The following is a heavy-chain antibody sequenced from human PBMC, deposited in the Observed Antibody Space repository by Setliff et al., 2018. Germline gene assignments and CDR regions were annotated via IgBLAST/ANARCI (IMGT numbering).Heavy chain of an antibody. Sequence: SETLSLTCTVSGDSVSSYYWSWIRQPPGKGLEWIGYIYYSGSTNYNPSLKSRVTMSVATFENHFSLKLNSLTAADTAVYYCARVTNWGLDLRFDPWGQGILVTVS. V-gene: IGHV4-59*02. CDR2: IYYSGST. D-gene: IGHD7-27*01. CDR1: GDSVSSYY. CDR3: ARVTNWGLDLRFDP. J-gene: IGHJ5*02.